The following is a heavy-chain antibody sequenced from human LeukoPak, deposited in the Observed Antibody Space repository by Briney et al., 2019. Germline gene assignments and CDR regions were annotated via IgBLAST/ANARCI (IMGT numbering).Heavy chain of an antibody. CDR1: GDSVSSNSAA. V-gene: IGHV6-1*01. CDR2: TYYRSKWYN. J-gene: IGHJ4*02. CDR3: ARVYYDSSGYYVPSGDYYFDY. Sequence: SQTLSLTCAISGDSVSSNSAAWNWIRHSPSRGLEWLGRTYYRSKWYNDYAVSVESRITINPDTSKNEFSLQLNSVTPEDTAVYYCARVYYDSSGYYVPSGDYYFDYWGQGTLVTVSS. D-gene: IGHD3-22*01.